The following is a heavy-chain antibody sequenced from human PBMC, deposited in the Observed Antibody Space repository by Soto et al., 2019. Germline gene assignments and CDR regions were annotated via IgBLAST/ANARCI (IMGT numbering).Heavy chain of an antibody. CDR2: ISYTGANT. J-gene: IGHJ4*02. CDR3: AKHMDDSGYFYVEGADH. Sequence: SLRLSCVASGFTSGRHAMHWVRQPPGRGLEWVAVISYTGANTYYVGSVRGRFTISRDNSKNTLYLQMNSLRAEDTAMYYCAKHMDDSGYFYVEGADHWGQGTLVTVSS. D-gene: IGHD3-22*01. V-gene: IGHV3-30*18. CDR1: GFTSGRHA.